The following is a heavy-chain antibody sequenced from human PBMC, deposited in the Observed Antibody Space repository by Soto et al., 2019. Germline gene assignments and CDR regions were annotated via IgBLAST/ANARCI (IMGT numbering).Heavy chain of an antibody. Sequence: NPSETLALTCTVSGGSVTNSSYYWGWIRQSPGKGLEWIGSVYSRGRSYSKSSVNSRVTISVDTSKNQFSLNFKSVTASDTALYYCVSQRTTVLTQAYFDYWGPGALVTVS. J-gene: IGHJ4*02. CDR2: VYSRGRS. V-gene: IGHV4-39*01. CDR1: GGSVTNSSYY. D-gene: IGHD4-17*01. CDR3: VSQRTTVLTQAYFDY.